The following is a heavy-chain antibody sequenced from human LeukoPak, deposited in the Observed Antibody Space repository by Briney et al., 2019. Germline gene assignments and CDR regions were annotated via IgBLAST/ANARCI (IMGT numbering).Heavy chain of an antibody. J-gene: IGHJ4*02. Sequence: ASVKVSCKASGYTFTSYYMHWVRQAPGQGLEWMGIINPSGGSTSYAQKFQGRVTMTTDTSTSTAYMELRSLRSDDTAVYYCARSGQGYYYDSSGYYPLDYWGQGTLVTVSS. CDR3: ARSGQGYYYDSSGYYPLDY. D-gene: IGHD3-22*01. CDR2: INPSGGST. V-gene: IGHV1-46*01. CDR1: GYTFTSYY.